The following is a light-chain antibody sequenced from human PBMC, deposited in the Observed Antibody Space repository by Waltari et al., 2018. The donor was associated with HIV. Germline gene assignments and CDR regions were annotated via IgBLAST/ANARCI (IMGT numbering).Light chain of an antibody. J-gene: IGLJ1*01. CDR3: AAWNDRLSGYV. V-gene: IGLV1-47*01. CDR1: RANIGRNY. Sequence: QSVLTQPPSASGTPGQRVTISCSGSRANIGRNYVYWYQQLQGTAPKLLIYTNNQRPSGVPDRFSGSKSGTSASLAISGLRSEDEADYYCAAWNDRLSGYVFGTGTKVTV. CDR2: TNN.